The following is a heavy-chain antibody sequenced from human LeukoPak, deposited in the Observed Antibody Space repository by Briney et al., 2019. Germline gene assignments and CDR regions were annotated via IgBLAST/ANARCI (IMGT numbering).Heavy chain of an antibody. V-gene: IGHV1-69*04. Sequence: SVKVSCKASGGTFISYAIGWGRHGPGQGVECMGRIIPIVGVANYAQNSRGGVTITADKSTSTAYMELSSLRSEDTAVYYCARTVVVAAPWAFDIWGQGKMVTVSS. CDR2: IIPIVGVA. D-gene: IGHD2-2*01. CDR3: ARTVVVAAPWAFDI. CDR1: GGTFISYA. J-gene: IGHJ3*02.